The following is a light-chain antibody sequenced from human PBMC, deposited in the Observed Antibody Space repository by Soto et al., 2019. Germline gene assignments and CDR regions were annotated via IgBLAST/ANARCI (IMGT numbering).Light chain of an antibody. J-gene: IGLJ2*01. CDR3: VLYMGSGISV. CDR1: SDSVSTNYY. Sequence: QTVVTQEPSFSVSPGGTVTLTCGLSSDSVSTNYYPSWYQQTPGQAPRTLIYSTNTRSSGVPDRFSGSILGKKAALTITGAQADDESDYYCVLYMGSGISVFGGGTKLTVL. CDR2: STN. V-gene: IGLV8-61*01.